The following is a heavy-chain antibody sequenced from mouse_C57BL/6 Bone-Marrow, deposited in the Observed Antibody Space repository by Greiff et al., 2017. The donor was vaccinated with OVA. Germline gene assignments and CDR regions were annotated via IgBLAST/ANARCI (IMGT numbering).Heavy chain of an antibody. CDR3: ARCYYGSSDDY. V-gene: IGHV1-55*01. CDR2: IYPGSGST. Sequence: QVQLQQPGAELVKPGASVKMSCKASGYTFTSYWITWVKQRPGQGLEWIGDIYPGSGSTNYNEKFKSKATLTVDTSSSTADMQLSSLTSEDAAVYYCARCYYGSSDDYWGQGTTLTVSS. D-gene: IGHD1-1*01. CDR1: GYTFTSYW. J-gene: IGHJ2*01.